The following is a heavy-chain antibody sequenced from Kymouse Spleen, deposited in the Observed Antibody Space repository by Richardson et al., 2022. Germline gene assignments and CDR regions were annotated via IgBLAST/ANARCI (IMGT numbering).Heavy chain of an antibody. CDR1: GFTFDDYT. V-gene: IGHV3-43*01. D-gene: IGHD2-2*02. J-gene: IGHJ6*02. Sequence: EVQLVESGGVVVQPGGSLRLSCAASGFTFDDYTMHWVRQAPGKGLEWVSLISWDGGSTYYADSVKGRFTISRDNSKNSLYLQMNSLRTEDTALYYCAKDLCSSTSCYDLLYYYYYGMDVWGQGTTVTVSS. CDR3: AKDLCSSTSCYDLLYYYYYGMDV. CDR2: ISWDGGST.